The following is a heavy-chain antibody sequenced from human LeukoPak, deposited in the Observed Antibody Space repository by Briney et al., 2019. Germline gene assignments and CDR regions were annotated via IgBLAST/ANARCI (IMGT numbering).Heavy chain of an antibody. D-gene: IGHD5-18*01. V-gene: IGHV3-30-3*01. CDR1: GFTFSSYA. CDR3: ARSEGSYGRGYVDY. J-gene: IGHJ4*02. CDR2: ISYDGSNK. Sequence: GGSLRLSCAASGFTFSSYAMHWVRQAPGKGLEWVAVISYDGSNKYYADSVKGRFTISSDNSKNTMYLQMNSLRAEDTAVYYCARSEGSYGRGYVDYWGQGTLVTVSS.